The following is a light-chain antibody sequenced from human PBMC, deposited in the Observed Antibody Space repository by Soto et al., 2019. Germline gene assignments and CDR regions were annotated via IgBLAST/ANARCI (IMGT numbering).Light chain of an antibody. V-gene: IGLV2-14*01. CDR1: SSDIGGSNY. CDR3: SSYTTTATK. J-gene: IGLJ2*01. Sequence: QSVLTQPASVSGSPGQSITISCTGTSSDIGGSNYVSWHQQHPGNAPKVVIYEVSNRPSGVSNRFSGSKSGNTASLTISGLQAEDEADYYCSSYTTTATKFGGGTKVTVL. CDR2: EVS.